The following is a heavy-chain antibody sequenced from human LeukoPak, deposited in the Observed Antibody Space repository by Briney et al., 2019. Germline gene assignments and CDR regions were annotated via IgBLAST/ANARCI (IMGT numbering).Heavy chain of an antibody. CDR2: INHSGST. CDR1: GGSFSGYY. J-gene: IGHJ4*02. D-gene: IGHD3-3*01. Sequence: SETLSLTCAVYGGSFSGYYWSWIRQPPGKGLEWIGEINHSGSTNYNPSLKSRVTISVDTSKNQFSLKLSSVTAADTAVYYCARGGGGSNYDFWSGYHQVFDYWGQGTLVTVSS. V-gene: IGHV4-34*01. CDR3: ARGGGGSNYDFWSGYHQVFDY.